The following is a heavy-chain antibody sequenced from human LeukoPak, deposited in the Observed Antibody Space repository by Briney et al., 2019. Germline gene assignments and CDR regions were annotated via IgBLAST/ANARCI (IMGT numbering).Heavy chain of an antibody. V-gene: IGHV3-48*03. D-gene: IGHD3-10*01. CDR1: GFTFSSYE. CDR2: ISSSGSTI. CDR3: ARVDGSGSYDY. Sequence: PGGSLRLSCAASGFTFSSYEMNWVRQAPGKGLEWVSYISSSGSTIYYADSVKGRFTISRDNAKNSLYLQMNSLRAEDTAVYYCARVDGSGSYDYWGQGTLVTVSS. J-gene: IGHJ4*02.